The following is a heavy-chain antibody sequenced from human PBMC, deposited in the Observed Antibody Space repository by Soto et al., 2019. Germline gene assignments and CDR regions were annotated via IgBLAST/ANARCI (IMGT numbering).Heavy chain of an antibody. CDR1: GGSISSYY. CDR2: IYYSGST. Sequence: SETLSLTCTVSGGSISSYYWSWIRQPPGKGLEWIGYIYYSGSTNYNPSLKSRVTISVDTSKNQFSLKLSSLRSEDTAVYYCARDSTYYYDSSGYRPAYGMDVWGQGTTVTVSS. J-gene: IGHJ6*02. V-gene: IGHV4-59*01. D-gene: IGHD3-22*01. CDR3: ARDSTYYYDSSGYRPAYGMDV.